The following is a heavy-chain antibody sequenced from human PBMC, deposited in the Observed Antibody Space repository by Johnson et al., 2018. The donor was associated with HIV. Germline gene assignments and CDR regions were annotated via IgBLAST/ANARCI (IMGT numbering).Heavy chain of an antibody. CDR1: GLTSSSYG. CDR2: IWYARSNK. J-gene: IGHJ3*02. D-gene: IGHD6-6*01. CDR3: AKVHSSSSNGFDI. V-gene: IGHV3-33*06. Sequence: QVQLVESGGGVVQPGRSLRLSCAAPGLTSSSYGMHWVRQAPGKGLAWVAVIWYARSNKYYADSVKGRFTVSRDNYKNTLYLQMNSLRGEDTAVYYCAKVHSSSSNGFDIWGQGTMVTVSS.